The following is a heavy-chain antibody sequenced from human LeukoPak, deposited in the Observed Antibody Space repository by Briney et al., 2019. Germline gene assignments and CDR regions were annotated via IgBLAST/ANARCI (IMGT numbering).Heavy chain of an antibody. Sequence: AETLSLTCAVYGGSFSGYYWSWIRQPPGKGLEWIGDINHSGSTNYNPSLKSRVTISVDTTKNQFSLKLSSVTAVDTAVYYCARGGDIVVVPAAPGEYYFDYWGQGTLVTVSS. CDR3: ARGGDIVVVPAAPGEYYFDY. CDR1: GGSFSGYY. D-gene: IGHD2-2*01. J-gene: IGHJ4*02. CDR2: INHSGST. V-gene: IGHV4-34*01.